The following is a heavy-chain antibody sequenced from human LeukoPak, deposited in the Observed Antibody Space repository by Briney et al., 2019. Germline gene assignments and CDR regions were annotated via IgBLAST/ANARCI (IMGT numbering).Heavy chain of an antibody. V-gene: IGHV1-3*01. Sequence: RASVKVSCKASGYTFTSYAMHWVRQAPGQRLEWMGWINAGNGNTKYSQKFQGRVTITRDTSASTAYMELSSLRSEDTAVYYCARVYYYGSGSRYFDYWGQGTLVTVSS. D-gene: IGHD3-10*01. CDR1: GYTFTSYA. J-gene: IGHJ4*02. CDR3: ARVYYYGSGSRYFDY. CDR2: INAGNGNT.